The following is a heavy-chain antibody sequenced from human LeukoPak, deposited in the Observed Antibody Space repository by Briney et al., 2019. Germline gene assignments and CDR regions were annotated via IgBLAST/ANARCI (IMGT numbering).Heavy chain of an antibody. CDR1: GYTFTSYG. J-gene: IGHJ3*02. V-gene: IGHV1-18*01. CDR3: ARHRLPRVYYDSSGYYPDASDI. Sequence: ASVKVSCKASGYTFTSYGISWVRQAPGQGLEWMGWISAYNGNTNYAQKLQGRVTMTTDTSTSTAYMELRSLRSDDTAMYYCARHRLPRVYYDSSGYYPDASDIWGQGTMVTVSS. CDR2: ISAYNGNT. D-gene: IGHD3-22*01.